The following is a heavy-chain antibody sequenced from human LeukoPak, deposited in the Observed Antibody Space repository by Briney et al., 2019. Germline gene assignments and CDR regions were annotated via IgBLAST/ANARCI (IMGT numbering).Heavy chain of an antibody. D-gene: IGHD3-22*01. CDR3: ARSGDYIKEGFDY. Sequence: PSETLSLTCAVSGYSIRSGHYWGWIRQSPGKVLEWIGSINHSGITEYNPSLKSRVTLSVDTSKNQFSLQLRSVTAADRALYYCARSGDYIKEGFDYWGQGTQVTVSS. J-gene: IGHJ4*02. V-gene: IGHV4-38-2*01. CDR1: GYSIRSGHY. CDR2: INHSGIT.